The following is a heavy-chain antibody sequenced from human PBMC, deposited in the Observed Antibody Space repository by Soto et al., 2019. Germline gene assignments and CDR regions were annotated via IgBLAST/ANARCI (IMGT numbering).Heavy chain of an antibody. CDR1: GYTFTSYA. V-gene: IGHV1-3*01. J-gene: IGHJ4*02. CDR2: ISPGSGNT. Sequence: GASVKVSCKASGYTFTSYALHWVRQAPGQRLEWMGWISPGSGNTRYSQKFQGRVTISRDTSASTTYMELSGLRSEDTAVYYCARDDGNTHLIDYWGLGTLVTVSS. CDR3: ARDDGNTHLIDY. D-gene: IGHD2-2*02.